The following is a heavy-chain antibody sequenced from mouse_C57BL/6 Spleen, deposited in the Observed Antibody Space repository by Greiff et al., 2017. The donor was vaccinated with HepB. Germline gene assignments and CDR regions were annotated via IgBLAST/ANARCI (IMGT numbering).Heavy chain of an antibody. J-gene: IGHJ4*01. V-gene: IGHV1-72*01. D-gene: IGHD4-1*01. CDR3: ARWSTGTRAMDY. CDR1: GYTFTSYW. Sequence: VQLQQSGAELVKPGASVKLSCKASGYTFTSYWMHWVKQRPGRGLEWLGRIDHHGGGTKYNEKFKSKATLTVDKPSRTAYMQLSILTSEDSAVYYCARWSTGTRAMDYWGQGTSVTVSS. CDR2: IDHHGGGT.